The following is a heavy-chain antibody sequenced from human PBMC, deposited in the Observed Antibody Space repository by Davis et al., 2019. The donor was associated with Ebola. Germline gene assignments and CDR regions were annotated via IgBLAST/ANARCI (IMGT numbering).Heavy chain of an antibody. Sequence: SGPTLVKPTQTLTLTCTFSGFSLSTSGVGVGWIRQPPGKALEWLARIDWDDDKFYSTSLKTRLTISKDTSKNQVVLTMTNMDPVDTATYYCARIKVAGNYFDYWGQGTLVTVSS. D-gene: IGHD6-19*01. V-gene: IGHV2-70*04. CDR2: IDWDDDK. CDR1: GFSLSTSGVG. J-gene: IGHJ4*02. CDR3: ARIKVAGNYFDY.